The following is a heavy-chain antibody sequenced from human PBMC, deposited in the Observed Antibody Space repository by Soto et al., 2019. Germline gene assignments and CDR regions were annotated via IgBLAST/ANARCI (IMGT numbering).Heavy chain of an antibody. Sequence: GGSLRLSCAASGFTFSSYAMSWVRQAPGKGLEWVSAISGSGGSTYYADSVKGRFTISRDNSKNTLYLQMNSLRAEDTAVYYCAKGCGGSCYDYYYYYYMDVWGKGTTVTVSS. CDR3: AKGCGGSCYDYYYYYYMDV. D-gene: IGHD2-15*01. V-gene: IGHV3-23*01. CDR1: GFTFSSYA. J-gene: IGHJ6*03. CDR2: ISGSGGST.